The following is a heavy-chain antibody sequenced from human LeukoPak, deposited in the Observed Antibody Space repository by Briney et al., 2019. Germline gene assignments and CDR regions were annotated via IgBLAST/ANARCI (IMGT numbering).Heavy chain of an antibody. J-gene: IGHJ2*01. D-gene: IGHD2-15*01. CDR1: GFTFSSYG. V-gene: IGHV3-21*01. CDR3: ARVPPAGVVVAAMSWYFDL. CDR2: ISSSSSYI. Sequence: GGSLRLSCAASGFTFSSYGMNWVRQAPGKGLEWVSSISSSSSYIYYADSVKGRFTISRDNAKNSLYLQMNSLRAEDTAVYYCARVPPAGVVVAAMSWYFDLWGRGTLVTVSS.